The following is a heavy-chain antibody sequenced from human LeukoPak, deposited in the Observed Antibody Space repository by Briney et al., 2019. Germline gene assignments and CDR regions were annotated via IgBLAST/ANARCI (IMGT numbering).Heavy chain of an antibody. V-gene: IGHV4-61*02. D-gene: IGHD7-27*01. CDR3: ARVWGTHNWFDP. CDR1: GSSISSGNYY. CDR2: IFTTGSI. J-gene: IGHJ5*02. Sequence: SQTLSLTCTVSGSSISSGNYYWTWIRQPAGKGLEWIGRIFTTGSINYNPSLENRVTISMDPSKKQVSLKMTSVTAADTAMYYCARVWGTHNWFDPWGQGTLVTVSS.